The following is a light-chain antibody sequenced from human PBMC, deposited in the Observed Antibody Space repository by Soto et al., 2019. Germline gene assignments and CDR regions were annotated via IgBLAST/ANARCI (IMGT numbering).Light chain of an antibody. CDR3: SSYTSSSTLV. Sequence: QSVLTQPASVSGSPGQSITISCTGTSSDVGGYNYVSWYQQHPGKAPKLMIYEVSNRPSGVSNRFSGSKSSNTASLTISGLQAEDEADYYCSSYTSSSTLVFGTGTKATVL. V-gene: IGLV2-14*01. CDR2: EVS. J-gene: IGLJ1*01. CDR1: SSDVGGYNY.